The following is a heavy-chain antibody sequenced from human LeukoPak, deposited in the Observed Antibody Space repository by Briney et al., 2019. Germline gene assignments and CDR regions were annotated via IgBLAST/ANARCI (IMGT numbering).Heavy chain of an antibody. CDR3: ARMSWELLGFDY. V-gene: IGHV6-1*01. Sequence: SQTLSLTCAISGDSVSTNSAAWNWIRQSPSRGLEWLGRTYYRSRWYNDYAVSVKSRITINPDTSKNQFSLQLNSVTPEDTAVYYCARMSWELLGFDYWGQGTLVTVSS. CDR2: TYYRSRWYN. CDR1: GDSVSTNSAA. D-gene: IGHD1-26*01. J-gene: IGHJ4*02.